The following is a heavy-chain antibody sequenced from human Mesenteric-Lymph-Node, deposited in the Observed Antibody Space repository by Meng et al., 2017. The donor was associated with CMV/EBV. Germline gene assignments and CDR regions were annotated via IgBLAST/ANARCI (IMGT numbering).Heavy chain of an antibody. CDR1: GVSFRCYY. J-gene: IGHJ1*01. CDR3: ARRFIYSGSPVGH. Sequence: CAVYGVSFRCYYWSWLRQPPGKGLEWIGEIDHGGSSNYTPSLKSRVTISVDTSKNQFSLKLTSVTAADTAVYYCARRFIYSGSPVGHWGQGTLVTVSS. D-gene: IGHD1-26*01. CDR2: IDHGGSS. V-gene: IGHV4-34*01.